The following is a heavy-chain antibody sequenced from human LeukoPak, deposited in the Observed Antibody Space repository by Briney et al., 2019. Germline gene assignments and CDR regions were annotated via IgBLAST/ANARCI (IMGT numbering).Heavy chain of an antibody. CDR2: ISGSGGRT. Sequence: GGSLRLSCAASGFSFNDYAMSWVRQAPGKGLGWVSVISGSGGRTSYADSEKGRFTISRDNSKNTLYLQMNSLRAEDTALYYCAKDRLSSPTAPRFDPWGQGTQVTVSS. J-gene: IGHJ5*02. V-gene: IGHV3-23*01. CDR1: GFSFNDYA. D-gene: IGHD2/OR15-2a*01. CDR3: AKDRLSSPTAPRFDP.